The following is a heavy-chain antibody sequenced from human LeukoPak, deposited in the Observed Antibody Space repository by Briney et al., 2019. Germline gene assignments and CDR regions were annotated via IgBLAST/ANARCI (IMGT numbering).Heavy chain of an antibody. CDR3: ARDSRAVAGFDY. V-gene: IGHV4-39*02. Sequence: SETLSLTCTVSGGSISSTSYFWGWIRQPPGKGLEWIGSIYYSGSTNYNPSLKSSVTMSVDTPKNQFSLKLTSVTAADTAVYYCARDSRAVAGFDYWGQGTLVTVSS. D-gene: IGHD6-19*01. J-gene: IGHJ4*02. CDR1: GGSISSTSYF. CDR2: IYYSGST.